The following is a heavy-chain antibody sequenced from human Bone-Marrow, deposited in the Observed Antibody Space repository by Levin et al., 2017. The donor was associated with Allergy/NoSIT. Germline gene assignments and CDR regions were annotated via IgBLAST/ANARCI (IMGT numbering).Heavy chain of an antibody. V-gene: IGHV3-49*03. CDR1: GFTFSNYG. CDR3: ARDGRGYSYGYFDS. D-gene: IGHD5-18*01. J-gene: IGHJ4*02. CDR2: IRSQAYGGTT. Sequence: GGSLRLSCTASGFTFSNYGVSWFRQAPGKGLEWVSFIRSQAYGGTTEYAASVYGRFTISRDDSKTVAYLQMNSLKTEDTAVYYCARDGRGYSYGYFDSWGQGTLVTVSS.